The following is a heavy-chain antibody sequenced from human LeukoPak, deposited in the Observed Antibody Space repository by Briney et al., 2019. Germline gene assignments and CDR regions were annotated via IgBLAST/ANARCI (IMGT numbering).Heavy chain of an antibody. D-gene: IGHD3-10*01. V-gene: IGHV4-34*01. CDR3: ARDTSPSYYHYMDV. Sequence: PSETLSLTCAVYGGSFSPYYWSWIRQSPRKGLEWIAEIDHRGDTNYNPSVKSRVTISIDTSKNQFSLKVRSLSAADTAVYYCARDTSPSYYHYMDVWGKVTTVTVSS. J-gene: IGHJ6*03. CDR1: GGSFSPYY. CDR2: IDHRGDT.